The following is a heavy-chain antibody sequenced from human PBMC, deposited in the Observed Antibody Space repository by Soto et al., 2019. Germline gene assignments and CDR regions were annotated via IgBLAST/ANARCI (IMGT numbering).Heavy chain of an antibody. CDR1: GFAFSSYW. D-gene: IGHD2-15*01. Sequence: EVQLVEYGGGLVQPGGSLRLSCAASGFAFSSYWMSWVRQAPGKGLEWVANIKQDGNEKYYVDSVKGRFTISRDNAKNSLYLQINSLRAEDTAVYYCARAYCSGGGCYPGIYWGQGTLVTVSS. CDR3: ARAYCSGGGCYPGIY. V-gene: IGHV3-7*01. CDR2: IKQDGNEK. J-gene: IGHJ4*02.